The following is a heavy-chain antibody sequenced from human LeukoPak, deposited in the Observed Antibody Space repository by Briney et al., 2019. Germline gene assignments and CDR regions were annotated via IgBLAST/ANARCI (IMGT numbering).Heavy chain of an antibody. CDR3: AKAPSWRPTYYGMDV. CDR2: ISYDGGNK. V-gene: IGHV3-30*18. Sequence: GRSLRLSCAASGFTFSSYGMHWVRQAPGKGLEWVAVISYDGGNKYYADSVKGRFTISRDNSKNTLYLQMNSLRAEDTAVYYCAKAPSWRPTYYGMDVWGQGTTVTVSS. CDR1: GFTFSSYG. D-gene: IGHD3-3*01. J-gene: IGHJ6*02.